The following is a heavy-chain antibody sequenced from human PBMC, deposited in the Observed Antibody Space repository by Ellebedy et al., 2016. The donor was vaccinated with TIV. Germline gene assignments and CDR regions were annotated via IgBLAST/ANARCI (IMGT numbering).Heavy chain of an antibody. J-gene: IGHJ5*02. CDR2: INHSGST. V-gene: IGHV4-34*01. D-gene: IGHD3-16*01. CDR1: GGSFSGYY. Sequence: SETLSLTXAVYGGSFSGYYWSWIRQPPGKGLEWIGEINHSGSTNYNPSLKSRVTISVDKSKNQFSLKLSSVTAADTAVYYCAGLGGKSWFDPWGQGTLVTVSS. CDR3: AGLGGKSWFDP.